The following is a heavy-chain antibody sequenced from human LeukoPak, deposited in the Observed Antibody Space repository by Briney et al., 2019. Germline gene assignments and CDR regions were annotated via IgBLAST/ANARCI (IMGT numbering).Heavy chain of an antibody. V-gene: IGHV3-30*18. CDR3: AKDRMVRGRLYYYGMDV. CDR2: ISYDGSNK. CDR1: GFTFSSYG. Sequence: GRPLRLSCAASGFTFSSYGMHWVRQAPGKGLEWVAVISYDGSNKYYADSVKGRFTISRDNSKNTLYLQMNSLRAEDTAVYYCAKDRMVRGRLYYYGMDVWGQGTTVTVSS. D-gene: IGHD3-10*01. J-gene: IGHJ6*02.